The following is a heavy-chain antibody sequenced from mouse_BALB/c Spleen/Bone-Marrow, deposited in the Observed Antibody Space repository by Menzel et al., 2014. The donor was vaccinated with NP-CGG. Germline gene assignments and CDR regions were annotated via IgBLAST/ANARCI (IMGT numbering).Heavy chain of an antibody. J-gene: IGHJ2*01. CDR1: GFTFTDYY. Sequence: VHVKQSGGGLVQPGGSLRLSCATSGFTFTDYYMSWVRQPPGKALEWLGFIRNKANGYTTEYSASVKGRFTISRDNSQSILYLQMNTLRAEDSATYYCARDRGLTYFDYWGQGTTLTVSS. CDR3: ARDRGLTYFDY. CDR2: IRNKANGYTT. D-gene: IGHD2-4*01. V-gene: IGHV7-3*02.